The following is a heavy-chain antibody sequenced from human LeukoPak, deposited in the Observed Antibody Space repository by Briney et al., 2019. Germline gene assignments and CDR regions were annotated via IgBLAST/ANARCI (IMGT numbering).Heavy chain of an antibody. J-gene: IGHJ4*02. D-gene: IGHD7-27*01. Sequence: GGSLRLSCAASGFTFSSYAISWVRQAPGKGLEWVSAISGSGGSTYYADSVKGRFTISRDNSKNTLYLQMNSLRAEDTAVYYCAKGLWAHPYFDYWGQGTLVTVSS. CDR2: ISGSGGST. V-gene: IGHV3-23*01. CDR1: GFTFSSYA. CDR3: AKGLWAHPYFDY.